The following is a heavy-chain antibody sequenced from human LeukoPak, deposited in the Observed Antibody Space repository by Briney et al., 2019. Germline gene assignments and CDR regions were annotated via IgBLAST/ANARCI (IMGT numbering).Heavy chain of an antibody. V-gene: IGHV4-59*01. J-gene: IGHJ4*02. CDR3: ARGRSGSYYSGLFDY. D-gene: IGHD1-26*01. Sequence: PSGTLSLTCTVSGGSISSYYWSWIRQPPGKGLEWIGYIYYSGSTNYNPSLKSRVTISVDTSKNQFSLKLSSVTAADTAVYYCARGRSGSYYSGLFDYWGQGTLVTVSS. CDR2: IYYSGST. CDR1: GGSISSYY.